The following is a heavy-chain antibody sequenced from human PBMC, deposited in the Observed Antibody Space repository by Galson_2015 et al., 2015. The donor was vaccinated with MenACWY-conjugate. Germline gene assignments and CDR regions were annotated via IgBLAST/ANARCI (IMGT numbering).Heavy chain of an antibody. Sequence: SVKVSCKASGYTFTGYYMHWVRQAPGQGLEWMGWINPNSGGTNYAQKFQGWVTMTRDTSISTAYMELSRLRSDDTAVYYCARAPYYYDSSGYYDYYYGMDVWGQGTTVTVSS. J-gene: IGHJ6*02. CDR1: GYTFTGYY. V-gene: IGHV1-2*04. CDR3: ARAPYYYDSSGYYDYYYGMDV. CDR2: INPNSGGT. D-gene: IGHD3-22*01.